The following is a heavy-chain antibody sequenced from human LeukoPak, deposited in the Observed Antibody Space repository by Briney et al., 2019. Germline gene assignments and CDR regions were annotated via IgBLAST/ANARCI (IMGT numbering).Heavy chain of an antibody. V-gene: IGHV4-31*03. CDR3: ARLRYFDWLPRWFDP. J-gene: IGHJ5*02. D-gene: IGHD3-9*01. Sequence: SETLSLTCTVSGGSISSGGYYWSWIRQHPGKGLEWIGYIYYSGSTCYNPSLKSRVTISVDTSKNQFSLKLSSVTAADTAVYYCARLRYFDWLPRWFDPWGQGTLVTVSS. CDR1: GGSISSGGYY. CDR2: IYYSGST.